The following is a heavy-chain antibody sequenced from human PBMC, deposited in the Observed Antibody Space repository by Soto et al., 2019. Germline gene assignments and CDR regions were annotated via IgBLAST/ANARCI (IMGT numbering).Heavy chain of an antibody. CDR3: ARDRGAFDY. Sequence: QVQLVESGGGVVQPGRSLRLSCAASGFTFSSYAMHWVRQAPGKGLEWVAVISYDGSNKYYADSVKGRFIISRDNSKNTLYLQMNSLRAEDTAVYYCARDRGAFDYWGQGTLVTVSS. D-gene: IGHD3-10*01. V-gene: IGHV3-30-3*01. CDR2: ISYDGSNK. CDR1: GFTFSSYA. J-gene: IGHJ4*02.